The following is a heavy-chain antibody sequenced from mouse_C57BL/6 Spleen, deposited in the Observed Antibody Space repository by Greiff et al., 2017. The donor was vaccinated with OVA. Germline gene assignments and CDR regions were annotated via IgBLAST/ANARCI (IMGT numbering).Heavy chain of an antibody. J-gene: IGHJ3*01. CDR3: AREGELTAVAY. D-gene: IGHD4-1*01. V-gene: IGHV1-81*01. Sequence: VKLQESGAELARPGASVKLSCKASGYTFTSYGISWVKQRTGQGLEWIGEIYPRSGNTYYNEKFKGKATLTADKSSSTAYMELRSLTSEDSAVYFCAREGELTAVAYWGQGTLVTVSA. CDR2: IYPRSGNT. CDR1: GYTFTSYG.